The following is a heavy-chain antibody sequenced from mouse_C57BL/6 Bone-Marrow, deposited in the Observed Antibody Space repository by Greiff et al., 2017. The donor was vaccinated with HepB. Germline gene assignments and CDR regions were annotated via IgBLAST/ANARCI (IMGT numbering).Heavy chain of an antibody. CDR3: ARKDGTGTDAMDY. D-gene: IGHD4-1*01. J-gene: IGHJ4*01. Sequence: VQLQQPGAELVKPGASVKMSCKASGYTFTSYWITWVKQRPGQGLEWIGDIYPGSGSTNYNEKFKSKATLTVDTSSSTAYMQLSSLTSEDSAVYYCARKDGTGTDAMDYWGQGTSVTVSS. CDR2: IYPGSGST. V-gene: IGHV1-55*01. CDR1: GYTFTSYW.